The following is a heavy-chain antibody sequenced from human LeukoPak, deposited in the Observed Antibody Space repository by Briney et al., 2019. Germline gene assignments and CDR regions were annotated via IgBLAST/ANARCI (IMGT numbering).Heavy chain of an antibody. CDR2: IGTAGDT. CDR3: ARGSVGSSWTPFDY. CDR1: GFTFSSYD. V-gene: IGHV3-13*01. Sequence: AGGSLRLSCAASGFTFSSYDMHWVRQATGKGLEWVSAIGTAGDTYYPGSVKGRFTISRENAKNSLYLQMNSLRAGDTAVYYCARGSVGSSWTPFDYWGQGTLATVSS. D-gene: IGHD6-13*01. J-gene: IGHJ4*02.